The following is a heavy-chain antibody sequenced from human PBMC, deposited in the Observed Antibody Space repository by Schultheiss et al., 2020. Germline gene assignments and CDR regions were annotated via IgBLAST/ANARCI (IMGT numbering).Heavy chain of an antibody. D-gene: IGHD6-13*01. CDR3: AKDSSSWYGYFDL. CDR1: GFTFSGSA. CDR2: ISYDGSNK. Sequence: GGSLRLSCAASGFTFSGSAMHWVRQAPGKGLEWVAVISYDGSNKYYADSVKGRFTISRDNSKNTLYLQMNSLRAEDTALYYCAKDSSSWYGYFDLWGRGTLVTVSS. V-gene: IGHV3-30*04. J-gene: IGHJ2*01.